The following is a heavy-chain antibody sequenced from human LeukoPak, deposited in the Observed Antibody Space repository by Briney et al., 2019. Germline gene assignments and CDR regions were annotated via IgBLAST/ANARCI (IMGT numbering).Heavy chain of an antibody. CDR2: IKQDGSEK. CDR3: ATTQRAMIVVVTAAFDY. D-gene: IGHD3-22*01. Sequence: PGGSLRLSCAASGFTFSSYWMSWVRQAPGKGLEWVANIKQDGSEKYYVDSVKGRFTISRDNAKNSLYLQMNSPRAEDTAVYYCATTQRAMIVVVTAAFDYWGQGTLVTVSS. J-gene: IGHJ4*02. CDR1: GFTFSSYW. V-gene: IGHV3-7*01.